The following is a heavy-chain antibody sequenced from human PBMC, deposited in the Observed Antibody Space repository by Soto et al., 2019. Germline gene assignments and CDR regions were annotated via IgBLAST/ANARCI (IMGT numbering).Heavy chain of an antibody. J-gene: IGHJ5*02. Sequence: SVKVSCKASGGTFSSYAISWVRQAPGQGLEWMGGIIPIFGTANYAQKFQGRVTITADESTSTAYMELSSLRSEDTAVYYCAREASASCYTCWRDNGFDPWGHGTLVTLYS. CDR2: IIPIFGTA. CDR1: GGTFSSYA. V-gene: IGHV1-69*13. CDR3: AREASASCYTCWRDNGFDP. D-gene: IGHD2-2*02.